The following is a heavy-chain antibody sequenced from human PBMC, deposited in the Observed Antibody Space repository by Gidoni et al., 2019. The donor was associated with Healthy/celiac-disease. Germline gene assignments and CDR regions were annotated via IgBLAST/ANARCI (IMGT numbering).Heavy chain of an antibody. J-gene: IGHJ5*02. V-gene: IGHV4-34*01. CDR3: ARALAYCGGDCYGWFDP. CDR1: GGSFSGYY. CDR2: INHSGST. D-gene: IGHD2-21*02. Sequence: QVQLQQWGAGLLKPSETLSLTCAVYGGSFSGYYWSWIRQPPGKGLEWIGEINHSGSTNYNPSLKSRVTISVDTSKNQFSLKLSSVTAADTAVYYCARALAYCGGDCYGWFDPWGQGTLVTVSS.